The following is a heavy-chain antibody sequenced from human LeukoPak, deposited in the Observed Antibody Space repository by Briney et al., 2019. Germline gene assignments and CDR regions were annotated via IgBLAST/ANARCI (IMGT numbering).Heavy chain of an antibody. CDR1: GGTFSSYA. J-gene: IGHJ1*01. V-gene: IGHV1-69*05. Sequence: SVKVSCKASGGTFSSYAISWVRQAPGQGLEWMGRIIPIFGTANYAQKFQGRVTITTDESTSTAYMELSSLRSEDTAVYYCAREQKPQYSSSWYSYFQHWGQGTLVTVS. CDR3: AREQKPQYSSSWYSYFQH. CDR2: IIPIFGTA. D-gene: IGHD6-13*01.